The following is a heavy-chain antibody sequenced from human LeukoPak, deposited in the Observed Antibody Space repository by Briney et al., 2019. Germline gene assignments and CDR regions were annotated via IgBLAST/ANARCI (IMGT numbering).Heavy chain of an antibody. CDR2: ISVSGNT. V-gene: IGHV3-23*01. J-gene: IGHJ6*03. CDR1: GFTLSSYA. D-gene: IGHD4-11*01. CDR3: ARGGTVTYYYYYMDV. Sequence: PGGSLRLSCAASGFTLSSYAMSWVRQGPGKGLEWVSAISVSGNTYHADSVKGRFTISRDSSKNTLHLQMNSLRAGDAAVYYCARGGTVTYYYYYMDVWGKGTTVTVSS.